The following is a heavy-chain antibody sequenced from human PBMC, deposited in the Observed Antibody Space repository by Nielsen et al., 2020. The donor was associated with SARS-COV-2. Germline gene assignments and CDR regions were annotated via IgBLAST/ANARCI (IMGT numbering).Heavy chain of an antibody. D-gene: IGHD3-3*01. CDR2: ISSSSDTT. J-gene: IGHJ3*01. CDR1: GFTFRTCE. CDR3: ARVAKVYDFWSGTYGMDLVREGRVAFDL. V-gene: IGHV3-48*03. Sequence: GESLKISCAASGFTFRTCEMNWVRQAPGKGLEWVSYISSSSDTTYYADSVEGRFTISRDNAKNALFLHLHSLKVDDTAVYYCARVAKVYDFWSGTYGMDLVREGRVAFDLWGQGTVVTVSS.